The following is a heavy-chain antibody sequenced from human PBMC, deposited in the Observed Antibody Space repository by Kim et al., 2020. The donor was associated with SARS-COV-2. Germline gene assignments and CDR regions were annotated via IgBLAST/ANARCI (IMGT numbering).Heavy chain of an antibody. V-gene: IGHV4-4*07. CDR3: ARELGFCTNGVCHDYLDY. CDR1: GGPITNSY. J-gene: IGHJ4*01. D-gene: IGHD2-8*01. Sequence: SETLSLTCTVSGGPITNSYWSWIRQPAGKGLEWIGRVFVGGGSNSNPSLKSRVTMSLDMSKLQFSLRLSSVTAADTAVYFCARELGFCTNGVCHDYLDY. CDR2: VFVGGGS.